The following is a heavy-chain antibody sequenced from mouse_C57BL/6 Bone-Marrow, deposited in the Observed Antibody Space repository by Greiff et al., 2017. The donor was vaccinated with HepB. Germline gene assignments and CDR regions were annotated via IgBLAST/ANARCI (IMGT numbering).Heavy chain of an antibody. Sequence: EVKLQESGPGLVKPYQSLSLTCSVTGYSITSGYYWNWIRQFPGNKLEWMGYISYDGSNNYNPSLKNRISITRDTSKNQFFLKLNSVTTEDTATYYCARGGLRRDYWGQGTTLTVSS. CDR3: ARGGLRRDY. CDR2: ISYDGSN. CDR1: GYSITSGYY. V-gene: IGHV3-6*01. D-gene: IGHD2-2*01. J-gene: IGHJ2*01.